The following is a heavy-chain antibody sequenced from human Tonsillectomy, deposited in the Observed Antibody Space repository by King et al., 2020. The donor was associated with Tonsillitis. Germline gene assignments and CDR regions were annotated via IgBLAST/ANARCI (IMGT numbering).Heavy chain of an antibody. CDR3: ARHIGASRAFDI. D-gene: IGHD3-3*01. CDR1: GGSIRSYY. Sequence: QLQESGPGLVKPSETLSLTCTVSGGSIRSYYWSWIRQPPGKGLEWIGYTYYGGSTNYNPSLKSRVTISVDTSKNQFSLKVTSVTAADTAVYYCARHIGASRAFDIWGQGTMVTVSS. CDR2: TYYGGST. V-gene: IGHV4-59*01. J-gene: IGHJ3*02.